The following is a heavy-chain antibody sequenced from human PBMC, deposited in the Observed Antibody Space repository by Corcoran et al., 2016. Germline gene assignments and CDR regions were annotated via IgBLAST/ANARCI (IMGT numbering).Heavy chain of an antibody. CDR3: ARDVGDRGFDY. D-gene: IGHD2-21*01. CDR2: INPSGGST. CDR1: GYTFTSYY. Sequence: QVQLVQSGAEVKKPGASVKVSCKASGYTFTSYYMHWVRQAPGQGLEWMGIINPSGGSTSYAQKFQGRVTMTRDTSTSTVYMELSSLRSEATAVYYCARDVGDRGFDYWGQGTLVTVSS. V-gene: IGHV1-46*01. J-gene: IGHJ4*02.